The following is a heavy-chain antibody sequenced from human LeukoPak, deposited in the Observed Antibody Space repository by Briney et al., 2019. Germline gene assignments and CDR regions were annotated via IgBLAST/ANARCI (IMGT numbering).Heavy chain of an antibody. CDR2: ISGSGDST. CDR3: ARDLGQYYDTSDNWFDP. Sequence: GGSLRLSCAASGFTFSNYAMSWVRQAPGKGLEWVSAISGSGDSTYYADSVKGRFTISRDNSKNTLYLQMNSLRAEDTAVYYCARDLGQYYDTSDNWFDPWGQGTLVTVSS. J-gene: IGHJ5*02. D-gene: IGHD3-22*01. CDR1: GFTFSNYA. V-gene: IGHV3-23*01.